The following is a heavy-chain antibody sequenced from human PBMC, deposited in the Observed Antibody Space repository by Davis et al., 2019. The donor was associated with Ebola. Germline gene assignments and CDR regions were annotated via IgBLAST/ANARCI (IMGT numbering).Heavy chain of an antibody. CDR1: GFTFSSYI. CDR3: ARGSRNMDV. CDR2: ISHTGTT. Sequence: PGGSLRLSCATSGFTFSSYIMSWVRQSPGKGLEWVSTISHTGTTYYSDSVKGRFTVSRDNSKNTLYLQMNSLRAEDTAVYYCARGSRNMDVWGQGTTVTVSS. V-gene: IGHV3-23*01. J-gene: IGHJ6*02.